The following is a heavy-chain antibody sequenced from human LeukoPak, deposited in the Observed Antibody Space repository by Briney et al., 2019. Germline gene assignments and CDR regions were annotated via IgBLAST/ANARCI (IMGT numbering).Heavy chain of an antibody. CDR1: GGSISSSSYY. V-gene: IGHV4-61*02. CDR2: IYTSGST. CDR3: ARQKSDYYYYYYMDV. Sequence: SETLSLTCSVSGGSISSSSYYWGWIRQPAGKGLEWIGRIYTSGSTNYNPSLKSRVTISVDTSKNQFSLKLSSVTAADTAVYYCARQKSDYYYYYYMDVWGKGTTVTISS. J-gene: IGHJ6*03.